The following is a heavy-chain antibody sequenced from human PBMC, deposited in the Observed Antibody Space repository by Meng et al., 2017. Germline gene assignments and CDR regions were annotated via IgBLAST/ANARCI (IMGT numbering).Heavy chain of an antibody. J-gene: IGHJ5*02. Sequence: VQLQQGGAGRLKPSETLFLTCAVHGGSLRGYYWSWIRQPPGKGLEWIGEINHSGSTNYNPSLKSRVTLSVDTSKNQFSLKLSSVTAADTAVYYCARRRGGSSDWFDPWGQGTLVTVSS. CDR3: ARRRGGSSDWFDP. D-gene: IGHD6-6*01. CDR1: GGSLRGYY. V-gene: IGHV4-34*01. CDR2: INHSGST.